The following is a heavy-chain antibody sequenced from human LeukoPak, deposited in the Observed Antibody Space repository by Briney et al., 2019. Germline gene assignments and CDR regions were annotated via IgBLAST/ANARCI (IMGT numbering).Heavy chain of an antibody. Sequence: ASVKVSCKASGYTFTNSGINWVRQAPGLGLEWMGWISVYNGNTNYAQKFQGRVTMTTDTSTSTAYMELSSLRSEDTAVYYCARDTPLRLENWFDPWGQGTLVTVSS. CDR1: GYTFTNSG. CDR3: ARDTPLRLENWFDP. V-gene: IGHV1-18*01. D-gene: IGHD1-1*01. J-gene: IGHJ5*02. CDR2: ISVYNGNT.